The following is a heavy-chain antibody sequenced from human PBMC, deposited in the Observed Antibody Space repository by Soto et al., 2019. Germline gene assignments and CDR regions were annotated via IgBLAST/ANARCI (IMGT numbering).Heavy chain of an antibody. CDR2: ISAYNGNT. Sequence: SVKVSCKASGYPFPSYGISWVRQAPGQGLEWMGWISAYNGNTNYAQKLQGRVTMTTDTSTSTAYMELRSLRSDDTAVYYCARDPYYYGSGSSDYWGQGTLVTVSS. D-gene: IGHD3-10*01. CDR1: GYPFPSYG. V-gene: IGHV1-18*01. J-gene: IGHJ4*02. CDR3: ARDPYYYGSGSSDY.